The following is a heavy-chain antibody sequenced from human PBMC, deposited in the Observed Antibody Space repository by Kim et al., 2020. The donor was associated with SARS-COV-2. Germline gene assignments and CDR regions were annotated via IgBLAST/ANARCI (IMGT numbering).Heavy chain of an antibody. Sequence: SVKVSCKASGGTFSSYTISWVRQAPGQGLEWMGRIIPILGIANYAQKFQGRVTITADKSTSTDYMELSSLRSEDTAVYYCASINLMATNLEYFQHWGQGTMVTVSS. D-gene: IGHD5-12*01. CDR1: GGTFSSYT. CDR2: IIPILGIA. V-gene: IGHV1-69*02. CDR3: ASINLMATNLEYFQH. J-gene: IGHJ1*01.